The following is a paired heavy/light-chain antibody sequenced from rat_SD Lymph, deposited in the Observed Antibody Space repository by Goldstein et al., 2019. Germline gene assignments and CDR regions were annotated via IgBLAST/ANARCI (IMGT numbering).Heavy chain of an antibody. Sequence: QVKLLQSGAALVKPGASVKMSCKASGYTFTDYWVSWVKQSHGKSLEWIGEIYPNSGATNFNEKFKGKATLTVDKSTSTAYMELSRLTSEDSAIYYCTLYYYSSPFAYWGQGTLVTVSS. V-gene: IGHV1-36*01. J-gene: IGHJ3*01. CDR3: TLYYYSSPFAY. D-gene: IGHD1-2*01. CDR2: IYPNSGAT. CDR1: GYTFTDYW.
Light chain of an antibody. J-gene: IGKJ2-3*01. V-gene: IGKV4S9*01. CDR2: ETS. CDR1: SSVSY. CDR3: QQWNYPYT. Sequence: EIVLTQSPTTMTASPGEKVTITCRASSSVSYMHWYQQKPGASPKPWIYETSKLASGVPDRFSGSGSGTSYSLTINNMEAEDAATYYCQQWNYPYTFGAGTKLELK.